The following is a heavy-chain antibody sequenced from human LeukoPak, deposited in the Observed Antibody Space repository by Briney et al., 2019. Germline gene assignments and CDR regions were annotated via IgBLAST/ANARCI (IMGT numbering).Heavy chain of an antibody. CDR3: ARLVWYSSSWYRESEYFQH. V-gene: IGHV4-39*01. D-gene: IGHD6-13*01. CDR2: IYYSGST. Sequence: SETLSLTCTVSGGSISSSSYYWGWIRHPPGKGLEWIGSIYYSGSTYYNPSLKSRVTISVDTSKNQFSLKLSSVTAADTAVYYCARLVWYSSSWYRESEYFQHWGQGTLVTVSS. CDR1: GGSISSSSYY. J-gene: IGHJ1*01.